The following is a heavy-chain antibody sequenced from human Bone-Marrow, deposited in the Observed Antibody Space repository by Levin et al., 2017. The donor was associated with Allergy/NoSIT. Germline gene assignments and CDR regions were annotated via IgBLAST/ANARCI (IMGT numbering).Heavy chain of an antibody. CDR2: IYPGDSDT. V-gene: IGHV5-51*01. CDR3: ARRIVVVVAATPFESWFDP. Sequence: GESLKISCKGSGYSFTSYWIGWVRQMPGKGLEWMGIIYPGDSDTRYSPSFQGQVTISADKSISTAYLQWSSLKASDTAMYYCARRIVVVVAATPFESWFDPWGQGTLVTVSS. J-gene: IGHJ5*02. CDR1: GYSFTSYW. D-gene: IGHD2-15*01.